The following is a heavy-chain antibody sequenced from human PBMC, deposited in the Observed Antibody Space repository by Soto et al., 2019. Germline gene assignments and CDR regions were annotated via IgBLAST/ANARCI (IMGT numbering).Heavy chain of an antibody. CDR3: ARTGAAMVPWAFDI. D-gene: IGHD5-18*01. J-gene: IGHJ3*02. CDR2: IGTAGDT. V-gene: IGHV3-13*01. Sequence: GGSLRLSCAASGFTFSSYDMHWFRQATGKGLEWVSAIGTAGDTYYPGSVKGRFTISRENAKNSLYLQMNSLRAEDTAVYYCARTGAAMVPWAFDIWGQGTMVTVSS. CDR1: GFTFSSYD.